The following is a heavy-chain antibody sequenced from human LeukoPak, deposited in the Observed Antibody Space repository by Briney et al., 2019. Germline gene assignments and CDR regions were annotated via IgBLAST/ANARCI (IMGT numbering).Heavy chain of an antibody. CDR1: GYTFTSYD. CDR2: MNPNSGNT. J-gene: IGHJ4*02. CDR3: ARGSGSWYWIDY. D-gene: IGHD6-13*01. Sequence: ASVKVSCKASGYTFTSYDINWVRQATGQGLEWMGWMNPNSGNTGYAQKFQGRVTMTRNTSISTAYMELSSLRSEDTAVYYCARGSGSWYWIDYRGQGTLVTVSS. V-gene: IGHV1-8*01.